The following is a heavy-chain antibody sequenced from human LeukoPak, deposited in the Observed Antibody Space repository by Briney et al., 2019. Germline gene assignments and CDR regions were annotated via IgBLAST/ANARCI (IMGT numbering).Heavy chain of an antibody. J-gene: IGHJ4*02. CDR1: GGSISSSGYY. V-gene: IGHV4-39*01. Sequence: PSETLSLTCTVSGGSISSSGYYWGWIRQPPGKGLEWIGSIYYSGSTYYNPSLKSRVTISVDTSKNQFSLKLSSVTAADTAVYYCARLRVGDGRVDYWGQGTLVTVSS. CDR3: ARLRVGDGRVDY. D-gene: IGHD3-10*01. CDR2: IYYSGST.